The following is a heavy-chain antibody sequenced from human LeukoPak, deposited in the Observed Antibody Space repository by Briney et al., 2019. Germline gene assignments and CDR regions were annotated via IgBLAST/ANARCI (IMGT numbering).Heavy chain of an antibody. D-gene: IGHD1-1*01. CDR1: GGSISSGGYC. J-gene: IGHJ3*02. CDR3: AREGSQLSDAFDI. CDR2: IYYSGST. Sequence: SETLSLTCAVSGGSISSGGYCWSWIRQPPGKGLEWIGYIYYSGSTYYNPSLKTRVTISVDTSKNQFSLKLSSVTAADTAVYYCAREGSQLSDAFDIWGQGTMVTVSS. V-gene: IGHV4-30-4*07.